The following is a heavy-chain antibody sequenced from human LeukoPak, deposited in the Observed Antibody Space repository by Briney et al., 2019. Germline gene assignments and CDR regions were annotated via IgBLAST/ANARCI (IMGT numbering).Heavy chain of an antibody. CDR3: ARASYSRSLGY. D-gene: IGHD3-22*01. Sequence: GGSLRLSCAASGFTVRSYYMSWVRQAPGKGLEWVSVISDGISAYYADSVKGRFTISRDNSKNTLYLQMNSLRAEDTAVYYCARASYSRSLGYWGQGTLVTVSS. CDR1: GFTVRSYY. V-gene: IGHV3-66*01. J-gene: IGHJ4*02. CDR2: ISDGISA.